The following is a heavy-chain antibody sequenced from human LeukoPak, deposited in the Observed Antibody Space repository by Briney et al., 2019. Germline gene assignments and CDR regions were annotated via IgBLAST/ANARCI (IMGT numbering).Heavy chain of an antibody. CDR3: ARIPAAAGTREVWFDP. Sequence: SGPTLVNPTQTLTLTCTFSGFSLSTSGMCVSWIRQPPGKALEWLARIDWDDDKYYSTSLKTRLTISKDTSKNQVVLTMTNMDPVDTATYYCARIPAAAGTREVWFDPWGQGTLVTVSS. CDR2: IDWDDDK. V-gene: IGHV2-70*11. D-gene: IGHD6-13*01. J-gene: IGHJ5*02. CDR1: GFSLSTSGMC.